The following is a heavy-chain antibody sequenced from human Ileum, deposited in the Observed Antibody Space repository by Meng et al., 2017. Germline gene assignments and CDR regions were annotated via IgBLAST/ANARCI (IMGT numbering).Heavy chain of an antibody. CDR2: INHTGST. Sequence: QVQVQQGGAGLLKPSETLSLTGAVYCGSFSGYYWSWIRQPPGKGLEWLGDINHTGSTNYNPSLKSRVTISVDTSKNQFSLKLNSVTAADTAVYFCASVGSYWDLTYYFDSWGQGTLVTVSS. D-gene: IGHD1-26*01. V-gene: IGHV4-34*01. J-gene: IGHJ4*02. CDR3: ASVGSYWDLTYYFDS. CDR1: CGSFSGYY.